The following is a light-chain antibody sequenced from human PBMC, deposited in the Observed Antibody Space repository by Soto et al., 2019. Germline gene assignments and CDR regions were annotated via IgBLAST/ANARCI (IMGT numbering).Light chain of an antibody. CDR2: KVS. Sequence: VMTQSPDSLAVSLGERATINCKSSQSVLYSSNNKNYFSWFQQRPGRSPRRLIYKVSNRDSGVPDRFSGSGSGTDFALKISRVEAEDVGVYYCMQGTHWPITFGQGTRLEIK. V-gene: IGKV2-30*01. CDR3: MQGTHWPIT. J-gene: IGKJ5*01. CDR1: QSVLYSSNNKNY.